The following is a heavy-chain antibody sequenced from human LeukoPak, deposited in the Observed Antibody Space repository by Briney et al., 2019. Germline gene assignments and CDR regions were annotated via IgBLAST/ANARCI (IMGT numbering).Heavy chain of an antibody. D-gene: IGHD3-22*01. V-gene: IGHV3-23*01. Sequence: PGGSLRLSCAGSGFTFNNYAMSWVRQTPRKGLEWVSGISGSGDNTYYADSVKGRFTISRDNSKNTLYVQVNSLGTEDTAAYYCAKGSYYDSSGSFYFDYWGQGTLVTVSS. CDR3: AKGSYYDSSGSFYFDY. CDR2: ISGSGDNT. J-gene: IGHJ4*02. CDR1: GFTFNNYA.